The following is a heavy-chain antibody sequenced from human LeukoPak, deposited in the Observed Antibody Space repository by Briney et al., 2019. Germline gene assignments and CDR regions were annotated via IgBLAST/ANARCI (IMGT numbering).Heavy chain of an antibody. J-gene: IGHJ6*03. V-gene: IGHV4-34*01. CDR1: GFTFSTYW. CDR2: INHSGST. CDR3: ARGSRRVTMIVVVNYMDV. D-gene: IGHD3-22*01. Sequence: GSLRLSCAASGFTFSTYWMSWVRQPPGKGLEWIGEINHSGSTNYNPSLKSRVTISVDTSKNQFSLKLSSVTAADTAVYYCARGSRRVTMIVVVNYMDVWGKGTTVTVSS.